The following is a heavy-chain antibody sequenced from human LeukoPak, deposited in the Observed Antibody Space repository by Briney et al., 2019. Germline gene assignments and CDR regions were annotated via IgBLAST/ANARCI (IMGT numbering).Heavy chain of an antibody. Sequence: SQTLSLTCTVSGGSISSGDYYWSWIRQPPGKGLEWIGCIYYSGSTYYNPSLKSRVTISVDTSKNQFSLKLSSVTAADTAVYYCARWNWSGCSGGSCYPRSAFDIWGQGTMVTVSS. CDR1: GGSISSGDYY. CDR3: ARWNWSGCSGGSCYPRSAFDI. V-gene: IGHV4-30-4*08. D-gene: IGHD2-15*01. CDR2: IYYSGST. J-gene: IGHJ3*02.